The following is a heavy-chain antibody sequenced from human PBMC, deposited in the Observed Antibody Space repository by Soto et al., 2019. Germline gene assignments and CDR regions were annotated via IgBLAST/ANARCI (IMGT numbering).Heavy chain of an antibody. Sequence: EVQLVESGGGLVQPGGSLRLSCAASGFTFSSYWMSWVRQAPGKGLEWVANIKQDGSEKYYVDSVKGRFTISRDNAKNSLYLQINSLGSEDTALYYCARNEFYYDSSGYVDYWGQGTLVTGSS. CDR2: IKQDGSEK. CDR1: GFTFSSYW. D-gene: IGHD3-22*01. CDR3: ARNEFYYDSSGYVDY. V-gene: IGHV3-7*01. J-gene: IGHJ4*02.